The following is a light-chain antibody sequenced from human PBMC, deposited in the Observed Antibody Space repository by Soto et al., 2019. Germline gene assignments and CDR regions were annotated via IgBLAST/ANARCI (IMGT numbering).Light chain of an antibody. CDR1: QSVSIN. Sequence: EIVMTQSPATLSVSPGERTTLSCRASQSVSINLAWYQQKPGQAPRLLIYDASNRATGIPARFSGSGPGTDFTLTISSLQPDDFATYYCQHYNSYSEAFGQGTKVDIK. J-gene: IGKJ1*01. V-gene: IGKV3D-15*01. CDR2: DAS. CDR3: QHYNSYSEA.